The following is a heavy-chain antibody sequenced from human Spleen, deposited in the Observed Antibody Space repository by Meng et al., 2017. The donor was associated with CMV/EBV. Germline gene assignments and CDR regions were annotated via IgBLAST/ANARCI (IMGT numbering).Heavy chain of an antibody. J-gene: IGHJ6*02. Sequence: ASVKVSCKASGYTFTGYYMHWVRQAPGQGPEWMGWISGYNGNTKYVQKFQGRVTMTTDISTSTVYMELRSLRSDDTAVYYCARDTYSSSPGSWYYYYGMDVWGQGTTVTVSS. CDR2: ISGYNGNT. D-gene: IGHD6-6*01. V-gene: IGHV1-18*04. CDR1: GYTFTGYY. CDR3: ARDTYSSSPGSWYYYYGMDV.